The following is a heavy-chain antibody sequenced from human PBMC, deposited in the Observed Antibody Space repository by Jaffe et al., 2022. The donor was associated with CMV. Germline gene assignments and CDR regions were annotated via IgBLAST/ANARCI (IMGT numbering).Heavy chain of an antibody. CDR2: ISSSGSII. J-gene: IGHJ5*01. Sequence: EVQLVESGGGLVQPGGSLRLSCAASGFTFSSYEMNWVRQAPGKGLEWVSYISSSGSIIYYADSLKGRFTISRDNAKNSLYLQMSSLTAEDTAIYYCARDSLASRPNNWFDSWGQGTLVTVSS. CDR1: GFTFSSYE. CDR3: ARDSLASRPNNWFDS. D-gene: IGHD6-6*01. V-gene: IGHV3-48*03.